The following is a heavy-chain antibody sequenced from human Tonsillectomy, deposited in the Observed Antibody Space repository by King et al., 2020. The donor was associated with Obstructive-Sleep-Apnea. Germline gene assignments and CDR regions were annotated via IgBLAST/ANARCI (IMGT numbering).Heavy chain of an antibody. V-gene: IGHV3-9*01. CDR1: GFTFDDYA. CDR3: AKGPYGDYVRLYFDY. CDR2: ISWDSGNK. Sequence: VQLVESGGGLVQPGRSLRLSCAASGFTFDDYAMHWVRQAPGKGLEGGSSISWDSGNKAYADSVKGRFTISRDNAKNSLYLQMNSLRGEDTALYYCAKGPYGDYVRLYFDYWGQGTLVTVSS. J-gene: IGHJ4*02. D-gene: IGHD4-17*01.